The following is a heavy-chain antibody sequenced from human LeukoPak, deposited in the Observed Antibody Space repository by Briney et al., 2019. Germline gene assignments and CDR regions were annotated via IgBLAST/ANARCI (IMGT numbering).Heavy chain of an antibody. J-gene: IGHJ4*02. CDR1: GGSLNSYY. V-gene: IGHV4-59*01. D-gene: IGHD5-18*01. CDR3: ARANTAMSV. CDR2: FSSTGST. Sequence: SETLSLTRTVSGGSLNSYYWSWIRQPPGKGLELIAYFSSTGSTNYNPSLKSRVTISVDTSKNQFSLKLSSVTAADTAVYYCARANTAMSVWGQGTLVNVSS.